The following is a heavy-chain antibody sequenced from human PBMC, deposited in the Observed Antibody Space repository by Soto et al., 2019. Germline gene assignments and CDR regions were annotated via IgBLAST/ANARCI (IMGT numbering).Heavy chain of an antibody. CDR3: AKDRPPFVA. D-gene: IGHD3-3*02. Sequence: DVQLLESGGGLSQPGGSPRLSCAASGFTLDSYAMSWVRQAPGKGLEWVSDISGSGVRTHYADSVMGRFTISRDMSKNTLYLQMNSLSAEDTAIYYCAKDRPPFVAWGQGALVTVSS. V-gene: IGHV3-23*01. J-gene: IGHJ5*02. CDR1: GFTLDSYA. CDR2: ISGSGVRT.